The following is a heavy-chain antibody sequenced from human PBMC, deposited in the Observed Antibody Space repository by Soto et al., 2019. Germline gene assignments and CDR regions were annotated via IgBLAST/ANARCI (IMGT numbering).Heavy chain of an antibody. J-gene: IGHJ4*02. CDR1: GFTFSSYW. CDR2: INSDGSTT. Sequence: GGSLRLSCAASGFTFSSYWMHWVRQAPRKGLVWVSRINSDGSTTSYADSVKGRFTISRDNAKNTLYLQMNSLRAEDTAVYYCARDNYDYAWGSLRYFDYWGQGTQVTVSS. CDR3: ARDNYDYAWGSLRYFDY. V-gene: IGHV3-74*01. D-gene: IGHD3-16*01.